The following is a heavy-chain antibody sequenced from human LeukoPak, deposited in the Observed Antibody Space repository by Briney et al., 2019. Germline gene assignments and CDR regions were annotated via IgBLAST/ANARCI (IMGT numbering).Heavy chain of an antibody. CDR3: TAARYYYAVDV. V-gene: IGHV5-51*01. CDR2: MYPGDSDT. CDR1: GYSFPTYW. J-gene: IGHJ6*02. Sequence: GGSLKISCKGSGYSFPTYWIGWVRQMPGKGLEWVGIMYPGDSDTRYSPSFQGQVTISADKSISTVYLQWSSLKASDTAIYYCTAARYYYAVDVWGQGTTVTVSS. D-gene: IGHD6-6*01.